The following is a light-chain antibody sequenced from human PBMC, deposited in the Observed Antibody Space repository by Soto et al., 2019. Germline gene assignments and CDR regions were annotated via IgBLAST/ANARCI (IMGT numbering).Light chain of an antibody. CDR2: DVT. J-gene: IGLJ1*01. CDR3: SSFTSSITYV. CDR1: SSDVGGHNA. Sequence: QSALTQPASVSGSPGQSITISCTGTSSDVGGHNAVSWYRQDPGKAPKLVIYDVTNRPSGVSNRFSGSKSGNTASLTISGLQNEDEADYYCSSFTSSITYVFGTGTQLTVL. V-gene: IGLV2-14*01.